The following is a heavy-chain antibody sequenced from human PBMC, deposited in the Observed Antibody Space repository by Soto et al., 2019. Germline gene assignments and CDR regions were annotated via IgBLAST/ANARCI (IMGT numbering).Heavy chain of an antibody. CDR2: ISGSGGST. Sequence: EVQLLESGGGLVQPGGSVRLSCAASGFTFSRYAMSWVRQAPGKGLEWVSAISGSGGSTYYADSVKGRFTISRDNSKNTLYLQMISLRAEDTAVYYCAKTGMRPNYFDYWGQGTLVTVSS. D-gene: IGHD6-25*01. CDR1: GFTFSRYA. CDR3: AKTGMRPNYFDY. J-gene: IGHJ4*02. V-gene: IGHV3-23*01.